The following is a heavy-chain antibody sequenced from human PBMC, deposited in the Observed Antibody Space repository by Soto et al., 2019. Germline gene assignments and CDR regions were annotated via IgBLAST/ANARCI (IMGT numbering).Heavy chain of an antibody. CDR2: IGPDGSRT. CDR1: GFTFSAYG. D-gene: IGHD5-12*01. V-gene: IGHV3-64*01. Sequence: GGSLRLSCAASGFTFSAYGIHWVRQAPGKGLEYVSAIGPDGSRTYYANSVKGRFTISRDNSKNTLYLQMGSLRAEDTAVYYCARARMVEWLRSTDRYYGMDVWGQGTTVTVSS. J-gene: IGHJ6*02. CDR3: ARARMVEWLRSTDRYYGMDV.